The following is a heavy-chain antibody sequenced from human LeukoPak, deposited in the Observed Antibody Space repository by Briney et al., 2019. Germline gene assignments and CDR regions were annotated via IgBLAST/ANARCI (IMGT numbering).Heavy chain of an antibody. CDR2: INAGNGNT. J-gene: IGHJ6*02. D-gene: IGHD6-13*01. Sequence: ASVKVSCKASGYTFTGYYMHWVRQAPGQRLEWMGWINAGNGNTKYSQKFQGRVTITRDTSASTAYMELSSLRSEDTAVYYCASPLYSSSWFLSFDYYYGMDVWGQGTTVTVSS. CDR3: ASPLYSSSWFLSFDYYYGMDV. CDR1: GYTFTGYY. V-gene: IGHV1-3*01.